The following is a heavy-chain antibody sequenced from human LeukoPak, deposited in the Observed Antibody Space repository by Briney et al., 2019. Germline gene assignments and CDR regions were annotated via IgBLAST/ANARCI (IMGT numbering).Heavy chain of an antibody. CDR2: ISSSSSYI. CDR1: GFTFSSYS. D-gene: IGHD2-2*01. J-gene: IGHJ5*02. CDR3: AREGQLLAYNWFDP. V-gene: IGHV3-21*01. Sequence: PGRSLRLSCAASGFTFSSYSMNWVRQAPGKGLEWVSSISSSSSYIYYADSVKGRFTISRDNAKNSLYLQMNSLRAEDTAVYYCAREGQLLAYNWFDPWGQGTLVTVSS.